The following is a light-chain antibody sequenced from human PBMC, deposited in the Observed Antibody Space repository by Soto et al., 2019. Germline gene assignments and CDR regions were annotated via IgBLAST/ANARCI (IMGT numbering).Light chain of an antibody. V-gene: IGKV3-20*01. J-gene: IGKJ1*01. Sequence: EIVLTQSPGTLSLSPGERATLSCRASQSVSSNYLAWYQQKPGQAPRPRIYAASSSATGIPDRVSGSGSGAGVTRTISRLEPEDFAVYYCQQYGSIPRTCGPGTKVEVK. CDR3: QQYGSIPRT. CDR2: AAS. CDR1: QSVSSNY.